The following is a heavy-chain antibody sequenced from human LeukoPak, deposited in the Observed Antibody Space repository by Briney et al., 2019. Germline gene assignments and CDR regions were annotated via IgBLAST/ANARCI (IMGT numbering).Heavy chain of an antibody. CDR1: GFTFSSYA. J-gene: IGHJ4*02. D-gene: IGHD4-17*01. CDR2: ISYDGSNK. V-gene: IGHV3-30-3*01. CDR3: AREYGYYFDY. Sequence: GGSLRLSCAASGFTFSSYAMHWVRQAPGKGLEWVAVISYDGSNKYYADSVKGRFTISRDNSKNTLYLQMNSLRAEDTAVYYRAREYGYYFDYWGQGTLVTVSS.